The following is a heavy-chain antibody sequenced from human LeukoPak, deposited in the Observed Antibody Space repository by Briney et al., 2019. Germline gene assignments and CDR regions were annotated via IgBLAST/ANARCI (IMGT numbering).Heavy chain of an antibody. D-gene: IGHD6-19*01. V-gene: IGHV3-30*18. CDR3: AKTVAGYYYYYGMDV. J-gene: IGHJ6*02. CDR1: GFTFSSYG. CDR2: ISYDGSNK. Sequence: PGGSLRLSCAASGFTFSSYGMQWVRQAPGRGLEWVAVISYDGSNKYYADSVKGRFTISRDNSKNTLYLQMNSLRAEDTAVYYCAKTVAGYYYYYGMDVWGQGTTVTVSS.